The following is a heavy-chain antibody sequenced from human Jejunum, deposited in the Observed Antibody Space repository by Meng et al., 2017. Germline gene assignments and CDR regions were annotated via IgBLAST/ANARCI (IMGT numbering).Heavy chain of an antibody. J-gene: IGHJ5*02. CDR3: ARSPQYYDSSGFAFDP. Sequence: QLQLQESGPGLVKPSGTLSLTCTVSGGSISTSSYYWGWIRQAPGKGLEWIGNIYYSGSTYYNSSLKSRVTISVDTSKNQCSLTLSAVTAADTAVYYCARSPQYYDSSGFAFDPWGQGTLVTVSS. CDR2: IYYSGST. D-gene: IGHD3-22*01. V-gene: IGHV4-39*01. CDR1: GGSISTSSYY.